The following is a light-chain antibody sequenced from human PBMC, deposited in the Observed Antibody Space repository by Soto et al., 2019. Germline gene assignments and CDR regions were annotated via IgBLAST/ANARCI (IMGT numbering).Light chain of an antibody. V-gene: IGLV2-23*02. Sequence: QSVLTQPASVSGSPGQSITISCTGTSSDVGSYNVVSWFQQHPDKAPKLMIYEVSKRPSGVSNRFSGPKSGNTASLTISGLQPEDEADYYCSSYAYGSTLGVFGGGTKLTVL. CDR2: EVS. J-gene: IGLJ3*02. CDR1: SSDVGSYNV. CDR3: SSYAYGSTLGV.